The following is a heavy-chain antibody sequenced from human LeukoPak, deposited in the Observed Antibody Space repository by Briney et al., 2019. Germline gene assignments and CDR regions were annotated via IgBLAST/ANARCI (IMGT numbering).Heavy chain of an antibody. J-gene: IGHJ4*02. CDR3: ATGYGDFRVEGRYFYS. Sequence: SETLSLTCTVSGGSISSYYWSWIRQPAGKGLEWIGRIYTSGSTNYNPSLKSRVTMSVDTSKNQFSLKLSSVTAADTAVYYCATGYGDFRVEGRYFYSWGQGTLVTVSS. V-gene: IGHV4-4*07. CDR2: IYTSGST. D-gene: IGHD4-17*01. CDR1: GGSISSYY.